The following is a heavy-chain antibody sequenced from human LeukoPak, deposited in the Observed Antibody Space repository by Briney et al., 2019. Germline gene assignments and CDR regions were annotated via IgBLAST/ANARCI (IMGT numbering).Heavy chain of an antibody. Sequence: GSSVKVSCKASGGTFSSHTISWVRQAPEQGLEWMGRIIPLFGIVNYAQKFQDRVTITADKSTSTAYMEVSSLRSEDTAVYYCARIPSGDVDTAMVMYYHYGTDVWGQGTTVTVSS. CDR3: ARIPSGDVDTAMVMYYHYGTDV. J-gene: IGHJ6*02. CDR1: GGTFSSHT. D-gene: IGHD5-18*01. V-gene: IGHV1-69*02. CDR2: IIPLFGIV.